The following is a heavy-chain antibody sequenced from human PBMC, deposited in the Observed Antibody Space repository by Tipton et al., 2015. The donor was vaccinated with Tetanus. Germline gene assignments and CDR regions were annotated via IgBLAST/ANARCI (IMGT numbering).Heavy chain of an antibody. CDR2: IYYSGST. CDR3: ARGRDGYNLVFDI. V-gene: IGHV4-59*06. D-gene: IGHD5-24*01. CDR1: GGSIRGHF. Sequence: TLSLTCTVSGGSIRGHFWSWIRQPAGKGLEWIGDIYYSGSTYYNPSLKSRVTISVDTSKNQFSLKLNSVTAADTAVYYCARGRDGYNLVFDIWGQGTMVTVSS. J-gene: IGHJ3*02.